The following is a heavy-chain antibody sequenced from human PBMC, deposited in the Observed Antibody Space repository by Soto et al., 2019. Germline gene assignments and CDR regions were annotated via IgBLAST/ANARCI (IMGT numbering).Heavy chain of an antibody. V-gene: IGHV1-18*01. J-gene: IGHJ4*02. CDR1: GGTFSSYA. Sequence: GASVKVSCKASGGTFSSYAISWVRQAPGQGLEWMGWISAYNGNTNCAQRLQGRVTMTTDTSTSTAYMELRSLRSDDTAVYYCATTAPYSSSWYDYWGQGTLVTVSS. CDR3: ATTAPYSSSWYDY. CDR2: ISAYNGNT. D-gene: IGHD6-13*01.